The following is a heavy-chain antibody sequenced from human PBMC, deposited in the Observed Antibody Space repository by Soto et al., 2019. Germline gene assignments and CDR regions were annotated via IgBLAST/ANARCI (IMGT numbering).Heavy chain of an antibody. Sequence: GGSRLSCAASGFAFSTFAMTWVRQAPGKGLEWVAAISVSGNNAYYADSVKGRFTISRDNSQNSVFLQMSSLRADDTAVYYCARDQLRPGILYSLGVLLPEYGLWGQGTLVTVSS. V-gene: IGHV3-23*01. CDR1: GFAFSTFA. J-gene: IGHJ4*02. CDR3: ARDQLRPGILYSLGVLLPEYGL. D-gene: IGHD3-22*01. CDR2: ISVSGNNA.